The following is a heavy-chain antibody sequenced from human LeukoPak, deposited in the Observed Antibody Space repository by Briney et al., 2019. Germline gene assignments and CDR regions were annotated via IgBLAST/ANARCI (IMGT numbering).Heavy chain of an antibody. Sequence: GGSLRLSCAASGFTVSSNYMSWVRQAPGKGLEWVSVIYSGGSTYYADSVKGRFTISRDNSKNTLYLQMNSPTAGDTAVYYCARVGVVPAAIPDGFDIWGQGTMVTVSS. V-gene: IGHV3-53*01. J-gene: IGHJ3*02. D-gene: IGHD2-2*01. CDR2: IYSGGST. CDR1: GFTVSSNY. CDR3: ARVGVVPAAIPDGFDI.